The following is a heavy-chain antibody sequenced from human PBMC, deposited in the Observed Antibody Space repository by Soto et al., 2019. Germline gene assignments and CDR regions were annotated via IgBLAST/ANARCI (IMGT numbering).Heavy chain of an antibody. Sequence: EVQLVESGGGLVQPGGSLRLSCAASGFTFSGSWMHWVRQAPGKGLIWVSRINGDGSGTSYADFVKGRCNISRDKAKNTLFLQMNVLRAADTAVYYCARRMFVSGTANDYWGQGTMVTVSS. CDR1: GFTFSGSW. CDR3: ARRMFVSGTANDY. J-gene: IGHJ4*02. V-gene: IGHV3-74*01. CDR2: INGDGSGT. D-gene: IGHD3-10*01.